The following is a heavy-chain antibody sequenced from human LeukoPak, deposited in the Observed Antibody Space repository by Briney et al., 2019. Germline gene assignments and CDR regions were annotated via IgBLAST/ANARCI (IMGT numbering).Heavy chain of an antibody. D-gene: IGHD6-25*01. CDR1: GFTFSSYS. Sequence: GGSLRLSCAASGFTFSSYSTNWVRQAPWKGLEWVSHFGISSSPMYYADSVKGRFTISRDNAKNSLYLQVNSLRADDTAVYYCARVYSSEDYALHIWGQGTIVTVSS. CDR2: FGISSSPM. V-gene: IGHV3-48*04. CDR3: ARVYSSEDYALHI. J-gene: IGHJ3*02.